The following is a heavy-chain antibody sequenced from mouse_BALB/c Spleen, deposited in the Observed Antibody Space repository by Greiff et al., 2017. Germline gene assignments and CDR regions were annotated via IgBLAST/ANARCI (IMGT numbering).Heavy chain of an antibody. Sequence: VQLQQPGAELVRPGASVKLSCKASGYTFTSYWMNWVKQRPEQGLEWIGRIDPYDSETHYNQKFKDKAILTVDKSSSTAYMQLSSLTSEDSAVYCCASDGCCVGGAMDDWGQGTSVTVSS. V-gene: IGHV1-74*01. CDR2: IDPYDSET. CDR3: ASDGCCVGGAMDD. D-gene: IGHD2-3*01. CDR1: GYTFTSYW. J-gene: IGHJ4*01.